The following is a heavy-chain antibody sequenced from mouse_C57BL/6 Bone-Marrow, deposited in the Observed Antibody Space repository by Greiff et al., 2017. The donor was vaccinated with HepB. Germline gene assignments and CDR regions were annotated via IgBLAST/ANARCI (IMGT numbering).Heavy chain of an antibody. V-gene: IGHV1-76*01. CDR2: IYPGSGNT. Sequence: QVQLQQPGAELVKPGASVKVSCKASGYTFTSYWMHWVKQRPGQGLEWIARIYPGSGNTYYNEKFKGKATLTAEKSSSTAYMQLSSLTSEDSAVYFCAREGVWSYFDYWGQGTTLTVSS. D-gene: IGHD2-10*02. J-gene: IGHJ2*01. CDR1: GYTFTSYW. CDR3: AREGVWSYFDY.